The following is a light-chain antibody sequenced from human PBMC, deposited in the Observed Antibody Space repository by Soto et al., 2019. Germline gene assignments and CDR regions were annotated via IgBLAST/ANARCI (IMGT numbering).Light chain of an antibody. V-gene: IGLV2-23*01. CDR2: DDT. Sequence: QSVLTQPPSASGSPGQSVTISCTGTKNDIGVYDFVSWYQHHPGKAPKLMIYDDTERPSGVSSRFSGSKSGNTASLTISGLQAEDEADYYCCSYAGRSNWVFGGGTQRTVL. CDR3: CSYAGRSNWV. CDR1: KNDIGVYDF. J-gene: IGLJ3*02.